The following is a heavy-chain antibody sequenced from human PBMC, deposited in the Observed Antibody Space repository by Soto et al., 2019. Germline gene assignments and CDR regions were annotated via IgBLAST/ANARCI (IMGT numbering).Heavy chain of an antibody. D-gene: IGHD3-3*01. CDR2: ICYSGST. J-gene: IGHJ4*02. V-gene: IGHV4-39*01. CDR1: GGSISSSSYY. CDR3: ARLDQPETYYDFWSGYYFDY. Sequence: SETLSLTCTVSGGSISSSSYYWGWIRQPPGKGLEWIGSICYSGSTYYNPSLKSRVTISVDTSKNQFSLKLSSVTAADTAVYYCARLDQPETYYDFWSGYYFDYWGQGTLVTVSS.